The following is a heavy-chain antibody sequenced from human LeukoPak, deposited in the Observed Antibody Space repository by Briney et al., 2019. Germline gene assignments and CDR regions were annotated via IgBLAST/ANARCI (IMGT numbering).Heavy chain of an antibody. CDR1: GGSISSSSYY. D-gene: IGHD2-2*01. CDR3: ARAFVQDSTSCCDWFDP. CDR2: IYYSGST. Sequence: SETLSLTCTVSGGSISSSSYYWGWIRQPPGKGLEWIGSIYYSGSTHYNPSLKSRVTISVDTSKNQFSLKPSSVTAADTAVYYCARAFVQDSTSCCDWFDPWGQGTLVTVSS. V-gene: IGHV4-39*07. J-gene: IGHJ5*02.